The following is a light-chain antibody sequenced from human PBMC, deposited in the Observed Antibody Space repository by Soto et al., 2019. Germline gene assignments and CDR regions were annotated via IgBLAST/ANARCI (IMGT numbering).Light chain of an antibody. V-gene: IGLV1-51*01. CDR3: GTWDTTMSGLL. CDR2: DNN. CDR1: ISNIGDNH. Sequence: QSVLTQPPSASAAPGQRVTISCSGTISNIGDNHVSWYQQVPGKAPKLLIYDNNKRPPGIPDRFSGSRSGTSATLAITGLQTGDEADYICGTWDTTMSGLLFGGGTKVTVL. J-gene: IGLJ2*01.